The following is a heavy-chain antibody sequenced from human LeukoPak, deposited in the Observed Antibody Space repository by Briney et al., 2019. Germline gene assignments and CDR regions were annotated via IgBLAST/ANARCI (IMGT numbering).Heavy chain of an antibody. CDR3: ASFYCSGGSCYQYFSYYYMDV. Sequence: PSETLSLTCTVSGGSINSYYWSWIRQPPGKGLECIGYIHYTGSTNYNPSLKSRVTISVDTSKNQFSLKLNSVTAADTAVYYCASFYCSGGSCYQYFSYYYMDVWGKGTTVTISS. CDR1: GGSINSYY. CDR2: IHYTGST. D-gene: IGHD2-15*01. J-gene: IGHJ6*03. V-gene: IGHV4-59*08.